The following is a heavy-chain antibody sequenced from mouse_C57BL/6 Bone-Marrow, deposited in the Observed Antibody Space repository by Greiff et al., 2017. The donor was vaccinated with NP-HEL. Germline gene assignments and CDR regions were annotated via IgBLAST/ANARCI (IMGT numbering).Heavy chain of an antibody. CDR3: SRVSTRVKWFGY. D-gene: IGHD2-2*01. Sequence: QVQLKQPGAELVRPGTSVKLSCKASGYTFTSYWMHWVKQRPGQGLEWIGVIDPSDSYTNYNQKFKGKATLTVDTSSSTAYMQLSSLTSEDAAVYYCSRVSTRVKWFGYWGRGTVVTVSA. V-gene: IGHV1-59*01. CDR1: GYTFTSYW. CDR2: IDPSDSYT. J-gene: IGHJ3*01.